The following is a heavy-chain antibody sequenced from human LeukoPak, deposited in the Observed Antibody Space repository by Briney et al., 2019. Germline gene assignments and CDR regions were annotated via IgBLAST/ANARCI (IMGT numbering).Heavy chain of an antibody. CDR2: IHPSGML. CDR1: GASFNSDDQY. V-gene: IGHV4-31*03. J-gene: IGHJ4*02. D-gene: IGHD2-15*01. Sequence: SQTLSLTCTVSGASFNSDDQYWNWIRQSPGKGLEWIGSIHPSGMLYNNPSLESRVTMSRDTSKNQFSLNLNSVAAADTAGDFCSRGPGRRKLGHWGQGILVTVSS. CDR3: SRGPGRRKLGH.